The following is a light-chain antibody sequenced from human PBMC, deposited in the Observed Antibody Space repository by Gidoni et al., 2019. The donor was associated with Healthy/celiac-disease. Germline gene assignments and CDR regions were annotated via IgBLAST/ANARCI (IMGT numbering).Light chain of an antibody. CDR3: QQSYSTPPCS. Sequence: DIQMTQSPSSLSASVGDRVIITCRASQSISSYLNWYQQKPGKAPKLLIYAASSLQSGVPSRFSGSGSGTDFTLTISSLQPEDFATYYCQQSYSTPPCSFXQXTKLEIK. CDR1: QSISSY. J-gene: IGKJ2*04. CDR2: AAS. V-gene: IGKV1-39*01.